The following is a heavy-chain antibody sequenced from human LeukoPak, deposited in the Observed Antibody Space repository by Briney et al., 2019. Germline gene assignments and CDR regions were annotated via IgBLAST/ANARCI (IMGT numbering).Heavy chain of an antibody. D-gene: IGHD4-23*01. V-gene: IGHV3-74*01. CDR1: GFTLNTYA. Sequence: PGGSLRLSCAVSGFTLNTYAMHWVRQAPGKGLVWVSRISPDGRTTAYADSVKGRFTVSRDNAKNTLFLQMNSLRPEDTSLYYCVGGTSADYWGQGTLVTVSS. J-gene: IGHJ4*02. CDR2: ISPDGRTT. CDR3: VGGTSADY.